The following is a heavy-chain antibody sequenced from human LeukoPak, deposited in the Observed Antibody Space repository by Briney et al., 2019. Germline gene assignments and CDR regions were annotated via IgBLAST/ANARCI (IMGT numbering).Heavy chain of an antibody. CDR3: AKGAYDYIEMAYFDS. Sequence: GGSLRLSCAASGFTFSNYAMSWVRQAPGKGLEWVSAISGSSGSTDYADSVKGRFTISRDISKNTLFLQMNSLRAEDTAIYYCAKGAYDYIEMAYFDSWGQGTLVTVSS. CDR2: ISGSSGST. V-gene: IGHV3-23*01. J-gene: IGHJ4*02. CDR1: GFTFSNYA. D-gene: IGHD5-12*01.